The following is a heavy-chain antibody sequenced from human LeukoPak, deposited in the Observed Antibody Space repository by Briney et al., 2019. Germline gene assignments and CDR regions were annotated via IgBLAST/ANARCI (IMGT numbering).Heavy chain of an antibody. J-gene: IGHJ3*02. CDR2: FDPEDGET. Sequence: GASVKVSCKVSGYTLTELSMHWVRQAPGKGLEWMGGFDPEDGETIYAQKFQGRVTMTEDTSTDTAYMELSSLRSEDTAVYYCATPWLGIVVVAPDLGYAFDIWGQGTMVTVSS. V-gene: IGHV1-24*01. D-gene: IGHD2-2*01. CDR3: ATPWLGIVVVAPDLGYAFDI. CDR1: GYTLTELS.